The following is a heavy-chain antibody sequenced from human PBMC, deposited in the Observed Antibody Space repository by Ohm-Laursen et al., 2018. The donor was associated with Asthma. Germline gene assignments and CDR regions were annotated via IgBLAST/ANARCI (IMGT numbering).Heavy chain of an antibody. Sequence: SETLSLTWAVSGGSISSSNWWSWVRQPPGKGLEWIGEIYHSGSTNYNPSLKSRVTISVDKSKNQFSLKLSSVTAADTAVYYCASSLIDYCSGGSCYSSDYWGQGTLVTVSS. D-gene: IGHD2-15*01. CDR1: GGSISSSNW. CDR3: ASSLIDYCSGGSCYSSDY. CDR2: IYHSGST. V-gene: IGHV4-4*02. J-gene: IGHJ4*02.